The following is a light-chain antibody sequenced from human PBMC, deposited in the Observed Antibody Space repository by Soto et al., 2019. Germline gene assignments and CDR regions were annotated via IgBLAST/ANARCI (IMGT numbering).Light chain of an antibody. CDR3: ATWDDSLSGPV. J-gene: IGLJ2*01. CDR1: SSNIGNNY. Sequence: QSVVTQPPSASGTPGQRVTISCSGSSSNIGNNYVFWYQHLPGTAPKLLIFRNTCRPSGVPDRFSGSKSGTSASLAISGLRSEDEAHYYCATWDDSLSGPVFGGGTQLTVL. CDR2: RNT. V-gene: IGLV1-47*01.